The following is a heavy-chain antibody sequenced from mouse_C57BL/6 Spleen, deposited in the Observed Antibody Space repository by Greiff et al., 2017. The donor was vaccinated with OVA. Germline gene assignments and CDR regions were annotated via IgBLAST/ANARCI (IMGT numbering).Heavy chain of an antibody. CDR2: ISDGGSYT. J-gene: IGHJ3*01. D-gene: IGHD1-1*01. CDR3: ARDYYGSRPPY. Sequence: EVQGVESGGGLVKPGGSLKLSCAASGFTFSSYAMSWVRQTPEKRLEWVATISDGGSYTYYPDNVKGRFTISRDNAKNNLYLQMSHLKSEDTAMYYCARDYYGSRPPYWGQGTMVTVSA. V-gene: IGHV5-4*01. CDR1: GFTFSSYA.